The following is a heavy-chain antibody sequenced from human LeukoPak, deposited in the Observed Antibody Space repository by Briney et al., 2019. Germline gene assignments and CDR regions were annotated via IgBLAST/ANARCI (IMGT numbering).Heavy chain of an antibody. CDR1: GFTFSSYW. V-gene: IGHV3-7*01. Sequence: GGSLRLSCAASGFTFSSYWMSWVRQAPGKGLEWVANIKQDGSEKYYVDSVKGRFTISRDNAKNSLYLQMNSLRAEDTAVYYRARGMPAAPDYYYYYMDVWGKGTTVTVSS. CDR3: ARGMPAAPDYYYYYMDV. D-gene: IGHD2-2*01. CDR2: IKQDGSEK. J-gene: IGHJ6*03.